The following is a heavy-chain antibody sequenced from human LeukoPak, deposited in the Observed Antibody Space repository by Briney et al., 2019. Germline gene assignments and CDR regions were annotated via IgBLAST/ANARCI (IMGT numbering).Heavy chain of an antibody. Sequence: GGSLRLSCAASGFTFSTYWMSWVRQAPGKGLEWVANIKQDGSEKYYVDSVKGRFTISRDNAKKSLYLQMNSLRVEDTTVYYCAKVRNYYDSGSYHYYFDCWGQGTLVTVSS. V-gene: IGHV3-7*04. CDR2: IKQDGSEK. J-gene: IGHJ4*02. CDR1: GFTFSTYW. D-gene: IGHD3-10*01. CDR3: AKVRNYYDSGSYHYYFDC.